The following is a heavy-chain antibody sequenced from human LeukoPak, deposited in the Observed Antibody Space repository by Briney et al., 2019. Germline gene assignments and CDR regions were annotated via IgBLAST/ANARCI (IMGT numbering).Heavy chain of an antibody. CDR1: GGSLSGYY. V-gene: IGHV4-34*01. D-gene: IGHD3-3*01. Sequence: SETLSLTCAVYGGSLSGYYWSWIRQPPGKGLEWIGEINHSGSTNYNPSLKSRVTISVDTSKNQFSLKLSSVTAADTAVYYCARGDGYYDFWSGYYNAAAYFDYWGQGTLVTVSS. CDR3: ARGDGYYDFWSGYYNAAAYFDY. CDR2: INHSGST. J-gene: IGHJ4*02.